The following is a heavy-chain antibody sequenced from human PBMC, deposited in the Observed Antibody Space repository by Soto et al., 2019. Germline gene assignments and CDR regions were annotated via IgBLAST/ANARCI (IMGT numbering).Heavy chain of an antibody. J-gene: IGHJ4*02. CDR2: IIPIFGTA. D-gene: IGHD6-19*01. CDR1: GGTFSRYA. V-gene: IGHV1-69*13. CDR3: ARESSVAGIGY. Sequence: GASVKVSCKASGGTFSRYAISWVRQAPGQGLEWMGGIIPIFGTANYAQKFQGRVTITADESTNTAYMELSSLRSEDTAVYYCARESSVAGIGYWGQGTLVTVSS.